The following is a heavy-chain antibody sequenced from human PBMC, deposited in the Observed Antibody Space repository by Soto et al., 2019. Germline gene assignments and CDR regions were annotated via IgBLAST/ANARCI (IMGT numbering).Heavy chain of an antibody. CDR3: AGWKSNWKSSYFDY. Sequence: SETLSLTCAVYGGSFSGYYWSWIRQPPGKGLEWIGEINHSGSTNYNPSLKSRVTISVDTSKNQFSLKLSSVTAADTAVYYCAGWKSNWKSSYFDYWGQGTLVTVYS. J-gene: IGHJ4*02. CDR2: INHSGST. V-gene: IGHV4-34*01. CDR1: GGSFSGYY. D-gene: IGHD1-20*01.